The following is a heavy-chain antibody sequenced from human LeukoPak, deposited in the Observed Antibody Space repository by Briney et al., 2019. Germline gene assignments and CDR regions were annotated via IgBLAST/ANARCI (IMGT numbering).Heavy chain of an antibody. CDR3: ATESGTYSGTCFDY. CDR1: GFTFSSYN. V-gene: IGHV3-48*01. D-gene: IGHD1-26*01. J-gene: IGHJ4*02. CDR2: ISSSSNTI. Sequence: GGSLRLSCAASGFTFSSYNMNWVRQAPGKGLEWVSYISSSSNTIYYADSVKGRFTISRDNAKNSLYLQMNSLRAEDTAVYYCATESGTYSGTCFDYWGQGNLVTVSS.